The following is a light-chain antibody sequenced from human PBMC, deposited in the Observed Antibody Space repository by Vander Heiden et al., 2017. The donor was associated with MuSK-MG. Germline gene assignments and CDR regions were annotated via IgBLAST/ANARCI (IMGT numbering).Light chain of an antibody. Sequence: ILVTEAAPAVSVTAGQPASISCKASQGRLHSDGKTHLYWYPQKAGQPPQLLLYQGSHRADEAPDRFNGSGSGTDFTLKISRAEAQDVRVYYCRQRIQPPWTFGQGTKVEIK. J-gene: IGKJ1*01. CDR2: QGS. CDR3: RQRIQPPWT. CDR1: QGRLHSDGKTH. V-gene: IGKV2D-29*01.